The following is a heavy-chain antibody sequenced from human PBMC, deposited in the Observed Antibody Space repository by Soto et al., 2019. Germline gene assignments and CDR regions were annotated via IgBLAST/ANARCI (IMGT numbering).Heavy chain of an antibody. D-gene: IGHD6-13*01. CDR1: GFTVCSNY. CDR2: IYSGGST. CDR3: ARAMYSSSWYVV. Sequence: EVQLVETGGGLIQPGGSLRLSCAASGFTVCSNYMSWVRQAPGKGLEWVSVIYSGGSTYYADSVKGRFTISRDNSKNTLYLQMNSLRAEDTAVYYCARAMYSSSWYVVWGQGPLVTVSS. J-gene: IGHJ4*02. V-gene: IGHV3-53*02.